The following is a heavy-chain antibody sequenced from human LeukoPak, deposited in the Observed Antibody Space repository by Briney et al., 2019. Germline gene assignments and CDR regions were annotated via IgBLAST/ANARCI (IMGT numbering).Heavy chain of an antibody. CDR1: GYSFTSNG. D-gene: IGHD6-19*01. CDR3: ASFRDEQWLASY. Sequence: ASVKVSCKASGYSFTSNGVSWVRQAPGQGLEWMGWINPNSGGTNYAQKFQGRVTMTRDTSISTAYMELSRLRSDDTAVYYCASFRDEQWLASYWGQGTLVTVSS. CDR2: INPNSGGT. J-gene: IGHJ4*02. V-gene: IGHV1-2*02.